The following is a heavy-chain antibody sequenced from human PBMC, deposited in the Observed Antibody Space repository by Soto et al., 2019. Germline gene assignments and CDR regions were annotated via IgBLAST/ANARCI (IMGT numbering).Heavy chain of an antibody. D-gene: IGHD4-4*01. V-gene: IGHV4-39*02. J-gene: IGHJ4*02. CDR3: ARLAYRDYST. CDR1: GGSIKMGGYY. CDR2: IYYSGTT. Sequence: SETLSLTCSVSGGSIKMGGYYWGWFRQPPGKGLEWIGTIYYSGTTYYNPSLRSRLTISVDTSKNHFSLELRSVTAADTAFYYCARLAYRDYSTWGQGTLVTVSS.